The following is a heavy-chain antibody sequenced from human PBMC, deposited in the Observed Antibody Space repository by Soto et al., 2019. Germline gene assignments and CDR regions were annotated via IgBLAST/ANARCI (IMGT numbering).Heavy chain of an antibody. CDR3: ETDPSGYAEYYFDY. D-gene: IGHD5-12*01. CDR1: TGSISSYY. V-gene: IGHV4-59*08. J-gene: IGHJ4*02. CDR2: IYYIFST. Sequence: SETLSLTCTFSTGSISSYYWIWIRQPPVNGLEFIGYIYYIFSTTYNPSVKSRVTISIDTWKSEFSLKLISVPAADTAVYYCETDPSGYAEYYFDYWGQGALVTVSS.